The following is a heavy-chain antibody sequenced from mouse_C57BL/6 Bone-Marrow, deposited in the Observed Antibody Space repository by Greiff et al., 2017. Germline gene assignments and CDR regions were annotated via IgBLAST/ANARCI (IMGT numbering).Heavy chain of an antibody. Sequence: VMLLQPGAELVQPGGSVKLSCKASGYTFTSYWMHWVQQRPGRGLEWIGRIDPNSGGTTYNEKFKSKATLTVNKTYSTAYMQLSSLTSEDSAVYYCARWGYYVHAWFAYWGQGTLVTVSA. CDR1: GYTFTSYW. J-gene: IGHJ3*01. CDR3: ARWGYYVHAWFAY. V-gene: IGHV1-72*01. CDR2: IDPNSGGT. D-gene: IGHD2-3*01.